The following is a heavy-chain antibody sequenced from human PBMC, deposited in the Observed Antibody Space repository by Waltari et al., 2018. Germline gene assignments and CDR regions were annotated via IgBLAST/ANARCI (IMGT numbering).Heavy chain of an antibody. CDR1: GGSLSSTSYY. Sequence: QLKLQESRPGLAKPSETLSLTCTVFGGSLSSTSYYWGWIRQPPGKGLEWIGAMDYTGATQECLSLQRRVTISGYTSKNQLSLKLTTGTAVAVGMYNCARVDRFLGGVGGYWGPGTLVTVSS. J-gene: IGHJ4*02. V-gene: IGHV4-39*07. D-gene: IGHD3-16*01. CDR3: ARVDRFLGGVGGY. CDR2: MDYTGAT.